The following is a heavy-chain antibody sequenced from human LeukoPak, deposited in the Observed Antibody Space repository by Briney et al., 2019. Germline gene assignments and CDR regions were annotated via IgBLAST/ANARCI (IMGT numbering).Heavy chain of an antibody. J-gene: IGHJ6*02. CDR3: ARDCPGNSRSIAVGRNYYYYGMDV. CDR2: ISAYNGNT. D-gene: IGHD6-19*01. Sequence: ASVKVSWKASGYTPTSYGTSWVRPAPGQGLEWMGWISAYNGNTNYAQKPQGRVTMTADTSTSPAYMAVRSLRSDDTAVYYCARDCPGNSRSIAVGRNYYYYGMDVWGQGTTVTVSS. V-gene: IGHV1-18*01. CDR1: GYTPTSYG.